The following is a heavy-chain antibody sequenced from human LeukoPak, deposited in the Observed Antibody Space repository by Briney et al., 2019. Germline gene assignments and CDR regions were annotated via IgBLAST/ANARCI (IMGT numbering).Heavy chain of an antibody. Sequence: GTSLRLSCAASGFSFSSYNFHWVRQAPGKGMKWLGFISYDGNIKYEDSVKGRFTISRDNSKNTLYLQMNSLRPEDTAMYYCGRDFVNDAKARFDSWGQGTLVTVSS. V-gene: IGHV3-30*03. J-gene: IGHJ4*02. D-gene: IGHD4/OR15-4a*01. CDR1: GFSFSSYN. CDR2: ISYDGNIK. CDR3: GRDFVNDAKARFDS.